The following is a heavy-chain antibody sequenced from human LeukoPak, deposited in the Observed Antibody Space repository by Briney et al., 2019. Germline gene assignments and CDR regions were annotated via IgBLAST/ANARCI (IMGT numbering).Heavy chain of an antibody. Sequence: SVKVSCKASGYTFTGYYMHWVRQAPGQGLEWMGWINPNSGGTNYAQKFQGRVTMTRDTSISTAYMELSRLRSDDTAVYYCARDWDTAMPSEAFDIWGQGTMVTVSS. V-gene: IGHV1-2*02. J-gene: IGHJ3*02. D-gene: IGHD5-18*01. CDR3: ARDWDTAMPSEAFDI. CDR2: INPNSGGT. CDR1: GYTFTGYY.